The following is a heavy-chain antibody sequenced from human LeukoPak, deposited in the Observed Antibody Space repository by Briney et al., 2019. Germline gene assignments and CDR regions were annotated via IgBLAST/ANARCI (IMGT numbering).Heavy chain of an antibody. V-gene: IGHV1-2*02. D-gene: IGHD3-22*01. J-gene: IGHJ4*02. CDR1: GYTFTGYY. CDR3: ARDHQGYYDSSGLGY. CDR2: INPNSGGT. Sequence: ASVKVSCKASGYTFTGYYMHWVRQAPGQGLEWMGWINPNSGGTNYAQKFQGRVTMTRDTSISTAYMELSRLRSDDTAVYYCARDHQGYYDSSGLGYWGKGTLVSVSS.